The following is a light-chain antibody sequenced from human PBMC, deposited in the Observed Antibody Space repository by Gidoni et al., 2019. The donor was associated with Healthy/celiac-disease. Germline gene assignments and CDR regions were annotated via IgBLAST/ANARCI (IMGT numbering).Light chain of an antibody. V-gene: IGKV1-33*01. CDR1: QDISNY. CDR2: DAS. Sequence: DIQMTQSPSSLSASVGDRFTITCQASQDISNYLNWYQQKPGKAPKLLIYDASNLETGVPSRFSGSGSGTDFTFTISSLQPEDIATYYCQQYDNLPPLTFGGGTKVEIK. J-gene: IGKJ4*01. CDR3: QQYDNLPPLT.